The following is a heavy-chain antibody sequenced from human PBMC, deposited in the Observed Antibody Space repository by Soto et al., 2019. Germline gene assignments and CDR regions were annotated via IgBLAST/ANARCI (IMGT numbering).Heavy chain of an antibody. Sequence: LRLSCATSGFTFSSFDMDWVRQAPGKGLEWVSSIHRASTYIYYADSVRGRFTISRDNAKSSLYLQMNSLTVEDTAVYYCARRAVTTYHFFDYWGPGALVTVSS. V-gene: IGHV3-21*06. D-gene: IGHD4-17*01. CDR2: IHRASTYI. J-gene: IGHJ4*02. CDR1: GFTFSSFD. CDR3: ARRAVTTYHFFDY.